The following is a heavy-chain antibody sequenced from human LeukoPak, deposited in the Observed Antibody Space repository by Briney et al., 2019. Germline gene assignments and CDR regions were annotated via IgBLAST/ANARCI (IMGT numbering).Heavy chain of an antibody. Sequence: SETLSLTCTVSGGSMSSYYWSWIRQPPGKGLEWIGYIYYSGSTNYNPSLKSRVTISVDTSKNQFSLKLTSVTAADTAVYYCAREKGHYYDSSGLDYWGQGTLVTVSS. J-gene: IGHJ4*02. D-gene: IGHD3-22*01. CDR3: AREKGHYYDSSGLDY. CDR1: GGSMSSYY. CDR2: IYYSGST. V-gene: IGHV4-59*01.